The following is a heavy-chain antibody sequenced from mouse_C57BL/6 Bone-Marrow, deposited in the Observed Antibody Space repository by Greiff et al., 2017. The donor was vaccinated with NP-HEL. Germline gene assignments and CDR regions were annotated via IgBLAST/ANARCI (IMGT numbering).Heavy chain of an antibody. CDR2: IWAGGST. CDR3: ARGDYRYDGLYYYAMDY. J-gene: IGHJ4*01. Sequence: QVQLQQSGPGLVAPSQSLSITCTVSGFSITSYGVHWVRQPPGKGLEWLGVIWAGGSTNYNSALMSRLSISKDNSKSQVFLKMNSLQTDDTAMYYCARGDYRYDGLYYYAMDYWGQGTSVTVSS. CDR1: GFSITSYG. V-gene: IGHV2-9*02. D-gene: IGHD2-14*01.